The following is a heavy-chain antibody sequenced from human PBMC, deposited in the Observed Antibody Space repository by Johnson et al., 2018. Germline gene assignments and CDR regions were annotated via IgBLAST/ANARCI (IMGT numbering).Heavy chain of an antibody. D-gene: IGHD3-10*01. J-gene: IGHJ3*02. CDR2: ISGSSSTI. CDR3: GRGYTSGRGAFHI. Sequence: VQLVESGGGLVQXGGSXRLXCAASEFTFSSYSMNWVRQAPGKGLEWVSYISGSSSTIYYADSVKGRFPISRDNAKNSLYLQINSLRDEDTAVYYCGRGYTSGRGAFHIWGQGTMVTVSS. CDR1: EFTFSSYS. V-gene: IGHV3-48*02.